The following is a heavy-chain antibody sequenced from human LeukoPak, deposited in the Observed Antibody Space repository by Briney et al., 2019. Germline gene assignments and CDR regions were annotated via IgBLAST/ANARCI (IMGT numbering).Heavy chain of an antibody. D-gene: IGHD4-23*01. J-gene: IGHJ4*02. V-gene: IGHV3-21*01. CDR3: ARLGYDYGGKGLDY. Sequence: GGSLRLSCAASGFTFSSYGMTWVRQAPGKGLEWVSSISSSSSYIYYADSVKGRFTISRDNAKNSLYLQMNSLRAEDTAVYYCARLGYDYGGKGLDYWGQGTLVTVSS. CDR1: GFTFSSYG. CDR2: ISSSSSYI.